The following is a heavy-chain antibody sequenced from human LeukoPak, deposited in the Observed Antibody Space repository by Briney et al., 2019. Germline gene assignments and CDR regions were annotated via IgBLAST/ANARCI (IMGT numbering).Heavy chain of an antibody. Sequence: SETLSLTCTVSGGSISTYYGNWIRQAPGKGLEWIGYIYYSGSTNYNPSLKSRVTMSVDTSRNQFSLKLSSVTAADTAVYYCARASGVKGRAFDVWGQGTMVTVSS. CDR1: GGSISTYY. V-gene: IGHV4-59*01. D-gene: IGHD3-10*01. CDR3: ARASGVKGRAFDV. J-gene: IGHJ3*01. CDR2: IYYSGST.